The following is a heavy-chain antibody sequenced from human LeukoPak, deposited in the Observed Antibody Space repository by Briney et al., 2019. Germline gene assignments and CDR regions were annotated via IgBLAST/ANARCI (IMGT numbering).Heavy chain of an antibody. J-gene: IGHJ6*03. CDR1: GFTFSSYG. Sequence: GGSLRLSCAASGFTFSSYGMHWVRQAPGKGLEWVAFIRYDGSNKYYADSVKGRFTISRDNSKNTLYLQMNSLRAEDTAVYYCAKDSDRHCSSTSCYRDYYYYYMDVWGKGTTVTVSS. D-gene: IGHD2-2*02. CDR2: IRYDGSNK. CDR3: AKDSDRHCSSTSCYRDYYYYYMDV. V-gene: IGHV3-30*02.